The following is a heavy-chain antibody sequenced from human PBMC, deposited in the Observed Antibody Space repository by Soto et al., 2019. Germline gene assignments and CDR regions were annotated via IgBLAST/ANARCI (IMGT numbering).Heavy chain of an antibody. D-gene: IGHD5-12*01. V-gene: IGHV3-48*02. CDR2: ISSSSSTI. CDR3: AREGYPFDY. Sequence: GGSLRLSCAASGFTFSSYSMNWVRQAPGKGLEWVSYISSSSSTIYYADSVKGRFTISRDNAKNSLYLHMNRLRDEDTAVYYCAREGYPFDYWGQGTLVTVSS. CDR1: GFTFSSYS. J-gene: IGHJ4*02.